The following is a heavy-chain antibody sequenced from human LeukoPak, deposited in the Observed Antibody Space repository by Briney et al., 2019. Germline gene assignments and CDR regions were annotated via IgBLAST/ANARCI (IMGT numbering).Heavy chain of an antibody. V-gene: IGHV4-34*01. Sequence: LRLSCAASGFTFSDYYMSWIRQPPGKGLEWIGEINHSGSTNYNPSLKSRVTISVDTSKNQFSLKLSSVTAADTAVYYCARGSRNFWSGYLLFDYWGQGTLVTVSS. CDR3: ARGSRNFWSGYLLFDY. J-gene: IGHJ4*02. CDR2: INHSGST. D-gene: IGHD3-3*01. CDR1: GFTFSDYY.